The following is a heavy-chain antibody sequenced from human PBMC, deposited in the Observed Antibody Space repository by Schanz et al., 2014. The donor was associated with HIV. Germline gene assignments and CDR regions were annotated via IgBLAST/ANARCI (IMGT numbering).Heavy chain of an antibody. J-gene: IGHJ3*02. D-gene: IGHD5-18*01. Sequence: QVQLVQSGAEVKKPGSSVMVSCKTSGGTFTNYAISWVRQAPGQGLQWMGGIIPFFGTANYAQTLQGRLTITADESTSTAYMELSSLRSEDTAVYYCASGRFDTVIWWGDAFLIWGRGTMVTVSS. V-gene: IGHV1-69*12. CDR3: ASGRFDTVIWWGDAFLI. CDR1: GGTFTNYA. CDR2: IIPFFGTA.